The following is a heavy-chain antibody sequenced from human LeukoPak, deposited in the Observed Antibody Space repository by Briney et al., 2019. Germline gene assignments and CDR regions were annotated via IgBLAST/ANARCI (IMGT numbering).Heavy chain of an antibody. CDR1: GFTFSSYW. CDR3: ARGGSGSFYYYYMDV. V-gene: IGHV3-7*01. CDR2: IKQDGSEK. D-gene: IGHD3-10*01. J-gene: IGHJ6*03. Sequence: GGSLRLSRAASGFTFSSYWMSWVRQAPGKGREWVANIKQDGSEKYYVDSVKGRFTISRDNAKNSLYLQMNSLRAEDTAMYYCARGGSGSFYYYYMDVWGKGTTVTVSS.